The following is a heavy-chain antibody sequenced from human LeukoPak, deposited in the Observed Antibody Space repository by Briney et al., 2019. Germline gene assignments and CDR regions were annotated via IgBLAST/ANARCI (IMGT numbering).Heavy chain of an antibody. CDR2: IYHSGNT. J-gene: IGHJ4*02. D-gene: IGHD6-19*01. CDR1: GASLSSNY. V-gene: IGHV4-4*09. Sequence: SETLSLTCNVSGASLSSNYWSWIRQPPGKGLEWIGYIYHSGNTNYSPSLESRVTMSVDESKNQFSLRVHFVSAADTAVYYCASTRRAAVAGRFDSWGQGTLVTVSS. CDR3: ASTRRAAVAGRFDS.